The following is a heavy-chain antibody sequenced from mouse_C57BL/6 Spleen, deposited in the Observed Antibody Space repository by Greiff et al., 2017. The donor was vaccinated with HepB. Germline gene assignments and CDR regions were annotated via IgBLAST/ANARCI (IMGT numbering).Heavy chain of an antibody. CDR2: IDPSDSYT. CDR1: GYTFTSYW. V-gene: IGHV1-59*01. D-gene: IGHD1-1*01. CDR3: AGGSSYFDD. Sequence: QVQLQQPGAELVRPGTSVKLSCKASGYTFTSYWMHWVKQRPGQGLEWIGVIDPSDSYTNYNQKFKGKATLTVDTSSSTAYMQLSSLTSEDSAVYYCAGGSSYFDDWGQGTTLTVSS. J-gene: IGHJ2*01.